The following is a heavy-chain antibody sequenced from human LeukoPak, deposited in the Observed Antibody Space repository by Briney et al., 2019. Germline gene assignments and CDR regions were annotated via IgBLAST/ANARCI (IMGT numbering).Heavy chain of an antibody. CDR3: ARDIVVVPAADDAFDI. Sequence: SETLSLTRAVYGGSFSGYYWSWIRQPPGKGLEWIGEINHSGSTNYNPSLKSRVTISVDTSKNQFSLKLSSVTAADTAVYYCARDIVVVPAADDAFDIWGQGTMVTVSS. J-gene: IGHJ3*02. CDR1: GGSFSGYY. V-gene: IGHV4-34*01. D-gene: IGHD2-2*01. CDR2: INHSGST.